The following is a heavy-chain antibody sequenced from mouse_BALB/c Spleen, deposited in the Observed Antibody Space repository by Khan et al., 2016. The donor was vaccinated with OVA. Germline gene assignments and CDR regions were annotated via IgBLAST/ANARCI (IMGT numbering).Heavy chain of an antibody. Sequence: EVQLQESGPGLVKPSQSLSLTCTVTGYSITSGFGWNLIRQFPGNKLEWMGYISYSGSTNYNPSLKSRISITRDTSNNQFFLQLNSLTTEDKARDDWARRDMIKYWGQGTTLTVSS. V-gene: IGHV3-1*02. D-gene: IGHD2-3*01. CDR1: GYSITSGFG. J-gene: IGHJ2*01. CDR2: ISYSGST. CDR3: ARRDMIKY.